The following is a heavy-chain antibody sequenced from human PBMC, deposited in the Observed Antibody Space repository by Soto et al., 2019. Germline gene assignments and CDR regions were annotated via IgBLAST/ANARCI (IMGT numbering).Heavy chain of an antibody. CDR2: INDGNGNT. CDR1: GYTFTSYA. CDR3: ARDRRVRSITGTFRDAFDI. D-gene: IGHD1-7*01. V-gene: IGHV1-3*01. Sequence: QVQLVQSGAEVKKPGASVKVSCKASGYTFTSYAMHWVRQAPGQRLEWMGWINDGNGNTKYSQKLQGRVTITRDTSASTAYMELSSLRSEDTAVYYCARDRRVRSITGTFRDAFDIWGQGTMVTVSS. J-gene: IGHJ3*02.